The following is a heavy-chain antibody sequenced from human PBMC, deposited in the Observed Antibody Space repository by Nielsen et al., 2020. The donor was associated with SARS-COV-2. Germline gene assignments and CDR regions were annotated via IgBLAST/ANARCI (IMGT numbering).Heavy chain of an antibody. CDR1: GGSISSYY. CDR3: AEYSVGDY. CDR2: IYYSGST. D-gene: IGHD5/OR15-5a*01. Sequence: SETLSLTCTVSGGSISSYYWGWIRQPPGKGLEWIGSIYYSGSTYYNPSLKSRVTISVDTSKNQFSLKLSSVTAADTAVYYCAEYSVGDYWGQGTLVTVSS. J-gene: IGHJ4*02. V-gene: IGHV4-39*01.